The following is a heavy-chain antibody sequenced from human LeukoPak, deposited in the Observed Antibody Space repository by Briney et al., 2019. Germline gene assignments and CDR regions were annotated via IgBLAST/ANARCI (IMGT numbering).Heavy chain of an antibody. Sequence: GGSLRLSCAASGFTFSSYSMNWVRQAPGKGLEWVSSISSSSSYIYYADSVKGRFTISRDNAKNSLYLQMNNLRAEDTAVYYCARVRDYSYGFDYWGQGTLVTVSS. CDR2: ISSSSSYI. D-gene: IGHD5-18*01. CDR1: GFTFSSYS. CDR3: ARVRDYSYGFDY. J-gene: IGHJ4*02. V-gene: IGHV3-21*01.